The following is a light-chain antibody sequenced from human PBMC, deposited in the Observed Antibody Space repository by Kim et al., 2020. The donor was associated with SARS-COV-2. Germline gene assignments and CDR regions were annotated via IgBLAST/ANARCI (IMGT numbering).Light chain of an antibody. CDR1: QNIGSW. CDR2: KAS. J-gene: IGKJ1*01. Sequence: DIQMTQSPSTLSASVGDRVTITCRASQNIGSWLAWYQQRPGKAPNLLIYKASSLQSGVPSRFSGSGSGTEFTLTISSLQADDFAIYYCQQYNHYSGTFGQGTKVDIK. V-gene: IGKV1-5*03. CDR3: QQYNHYSGT.